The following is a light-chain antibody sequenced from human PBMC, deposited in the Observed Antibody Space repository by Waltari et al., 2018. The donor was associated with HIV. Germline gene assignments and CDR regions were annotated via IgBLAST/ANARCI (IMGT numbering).Light chain of an antibody. Sequence: QSVLTQPPSVSGAPGQRVTISCTGRSSNIGAGSDVHLYQQLPGTAPKLLIFGNTSRPSGVPYRFSGSKSGTSASLAITGLQAEDEADYYCQSYDSSLSGWVFGGGTKLTVL. J-gene: IGLJ3*02. CDR2: GNT. CDR1: SSNIGAGSD. V-gene: IGLV1-40*01. CDR3: QSYDSSLSGWV.